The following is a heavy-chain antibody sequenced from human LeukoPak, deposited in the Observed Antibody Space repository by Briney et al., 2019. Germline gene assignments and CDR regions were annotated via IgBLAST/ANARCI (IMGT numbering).Heavy chain of an antibody. J-gene: IGHJ4*02. D-gene: IGHD3-22*01. CDR2: ISGSGGST. CDR3: ARDPPGDYDSSGYYDY. V-gene: IGHV3-23*01. CDR1: GFTFSSYA. Sequence: GGSLRLSCAASGFTFSSYAMSWVRQAPGKGLEWVSAISGSGGSTYYADSVKGRFTISRDNSKNTLYLQMNSLRAEDTAVYYCARDPPGDYDSSGYYDYWGQGTLVTVSS.